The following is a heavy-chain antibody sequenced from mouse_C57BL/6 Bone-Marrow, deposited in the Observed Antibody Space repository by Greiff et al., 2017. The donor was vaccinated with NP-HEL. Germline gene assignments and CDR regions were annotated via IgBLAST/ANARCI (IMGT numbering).Heavy chain of an antibody. CDR3: ARESNFYFYY. Sequence: VQLQQPGAELVKPGASVKLSCKASGYTFTSYWMQWVKQRPGQGLEWIGEIDPSDSNTNYNQKFKGKATLTVDTSSSTAYMQLSSLTSEDSAVYYCARESNFYFYYWGQGTTLTVSS. V-gene: IGHV1-50*01. D-gene: IGHD4-1*01. CDR1: GYTFTSYW. J-gene: IGHJ2*01. CDR2: IDPSDSNT.